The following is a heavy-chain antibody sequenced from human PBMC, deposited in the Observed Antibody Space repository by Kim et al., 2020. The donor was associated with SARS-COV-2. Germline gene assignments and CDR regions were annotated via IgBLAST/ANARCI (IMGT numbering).Heavy chain of an antibody. CDR3: ARLGSALDY. D-gene: IGHD1-26*01. CDR1: GGSVNTADYY. CDR2: IYGSGIT. V-gene: IGHV4-61*08. Sequence: SETLSLTCTVSGGSVNTADYYWTWIRQPPGKGLEWIGYIYGSGITNYNSSLKSRVTISVDTSKDQFSLKLSSVTAEDTAVYYFARLGSALDYWGQVTQVT. J-gene: IGHJ4*02.